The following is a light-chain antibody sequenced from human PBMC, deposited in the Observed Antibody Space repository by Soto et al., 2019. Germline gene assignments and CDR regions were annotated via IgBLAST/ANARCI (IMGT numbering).Light chain of an antibody. V-gene: IGLV1-47*01. Sequence: QSVLTQPPSASGTPGQRVTISCSGSRSNIGSNFVYWYQQFPEAAPKLLIYMDHQRPSGVPDRFSGSKSDTSASLAISGLRSEDEADYFCAAWDDKLYGVLFGGGTKLTVL. CDR2: MDH. CDR3: AAWDDKLYGVL. CDR1: RSNIGSNF. J-gene: IGLJ2*01.